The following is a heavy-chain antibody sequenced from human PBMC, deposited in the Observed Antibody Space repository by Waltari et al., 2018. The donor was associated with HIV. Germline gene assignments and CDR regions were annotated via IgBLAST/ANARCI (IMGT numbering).Heavy chain of an antibody. CDR2: IHTSGST. CDR3: ARENEEDYYYYGMDV. V-gene: IGHV4-61*02. CDR1: GGSISSGSYY. J-gene: IGHJ6*02. Sequence: QVQLQESGPGLVKPSQTLSLTCTVSGGSISSGSYYWSWIRQPAGKGLEWVGRIHTSGSTNYNPSLKSRGTIPVDTSKIQFSLKLSSVTAADTAVYYCARENEEDYYYYGMDVWGQGTTVTVSS.